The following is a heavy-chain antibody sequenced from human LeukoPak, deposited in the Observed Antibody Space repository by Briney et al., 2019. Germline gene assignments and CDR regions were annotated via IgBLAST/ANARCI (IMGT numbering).Heavy chain of an antibody. J-gene: IGHJ4*02. V-gene: IGHV3-21*01. D-gene: IGHD3-22*01. CDR1: GFTFSDYV. Sequence: GGSLRLSCAASGFTFSDYVMNWVRQAPGKGLEWVSYISTHGNYIYYADSLKGRFTISRDNAENSLFLQMNSLRAEDTVVYYCARGSYDSSGQFDYWGQGTLVTVSS. CDR2: ISTHGNYI. CDR3: ARGSYDSSGQFDY.